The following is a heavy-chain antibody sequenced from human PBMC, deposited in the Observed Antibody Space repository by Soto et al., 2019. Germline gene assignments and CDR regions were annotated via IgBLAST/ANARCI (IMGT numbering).Heavy chain of an antibody. CDR2: ISDSGSA. D-gene: IGHD4-4*01. CDR3: ARVYRRGWHLDL. J-gene: IGHJ2*01. V-gene: IGHV4-59*01. Sequence: QVQLQESGPGLVKPSETLSLTCTVSGGSISSYYWSWIRQPPGKGLEWIGYISDSGSATYIPSLKSRLTISVDASKRQVSLNLTSVTAADTAVYYCARVYRRGWHLDLWGRGTLATVSS. CDR1: GGSISSYY.